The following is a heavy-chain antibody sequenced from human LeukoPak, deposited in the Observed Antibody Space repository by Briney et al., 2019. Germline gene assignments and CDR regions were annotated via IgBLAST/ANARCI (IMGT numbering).Heavy chain of an antibody. CDR3: ARNIVPAAIRSYMDV. V-gene: IGHV3-7*01. J-gene: IGHJ6*03. Sequence: GGSLRLSCAASGLTFSSYSMTWVRQAPGKGLEWAATIKQNGNEKYYVASVEGRFTISRDNAKNSLFLQMDRLRAEDTAVYYCARNIVPAAIRSYMDVWGKGTTVTVSS. CDR1: GLTFSSYS. CDR2: IKQNGNEK. D-gene: IGHD2-2*02.